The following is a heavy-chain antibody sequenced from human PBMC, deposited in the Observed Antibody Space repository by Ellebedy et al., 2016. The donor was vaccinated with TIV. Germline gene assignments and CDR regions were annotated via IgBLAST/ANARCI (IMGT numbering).Heavy chain of an antibody. CDR2: INPDDGFA. J-gene: IGHJ4*02. Sequence: AASVKVSCKASGYTFSSYYMHWVRQAPGQGLEWMGLINPDDGFARYAQSFQGRVTMTRDTSTSTFYMEVRSLRSEDTAVYYCGRRCGGDCFIDYWGQGTLVTVSS. V-gene: IGHV1-46*01. D-gene: IGHD2-21*02. CDR1: GYTFSSYY. CDR3: GRRCGGDCFIDY.